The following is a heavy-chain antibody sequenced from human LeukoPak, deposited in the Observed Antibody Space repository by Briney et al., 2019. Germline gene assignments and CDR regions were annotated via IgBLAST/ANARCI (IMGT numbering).Heavy chain of an antibody. V-gene: IGHV1-18*01. CDR3: ARGPIAAAGDY. CDR1: GYTFTSYG. J-gene: IGHJ4*02. D-gene: IGHD6-13*01. Sequence: ASVKVSCKASGYTFTSYGITWVRQAPGQGLEWMGWINANNGDTKYAQNLQGRVTVTRDTSTSTAHMEVRSLRSDDTAVYYCARGPIAAAGDYWGQGTLVTVSP. CDR2: INANNGDT.